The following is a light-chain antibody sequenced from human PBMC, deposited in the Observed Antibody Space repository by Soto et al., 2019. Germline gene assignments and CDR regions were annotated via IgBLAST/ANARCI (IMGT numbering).Light chain of an antibody. Sequence: DIQMTQTPPSLSASVGDRVTITCRASQAISKYLPWYQQKPGKVPKLLIYAAPTVQSGVPSRFSGSGSGTDFTLTISSLQPEDVATYYCQKYDSAPLFTFGPGTRVDV. CDR1: QAISKY. CDR2: AAP. J-gene: IGKJ3*01. CDR3: QKYDSAPLFT. V-gene: IGKV1-27*01.